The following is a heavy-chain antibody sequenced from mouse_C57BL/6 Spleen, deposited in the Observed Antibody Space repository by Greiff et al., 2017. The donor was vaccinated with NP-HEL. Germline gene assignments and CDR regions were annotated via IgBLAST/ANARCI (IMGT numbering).Heavy chain of an antibody. J-gene: IGHJ1*03. CDR3: ARGRITTVVRFDV. D-gene: IGHD1-1*01. CDR2: ISYDGSN. V-gene: IGHV3-6*01. Sequence: ESGPGLVKPSQSLSLTCSVTGYSITSGYYWNWIRQFPGNKLEWMGYISYDGSNNYNPSFKNRISITRDTSKNQFFLKLNSVTTEDTATYSCARGRITTVVRFDVWGTGTTVTVSS. CDR1: GYSITSGYY.